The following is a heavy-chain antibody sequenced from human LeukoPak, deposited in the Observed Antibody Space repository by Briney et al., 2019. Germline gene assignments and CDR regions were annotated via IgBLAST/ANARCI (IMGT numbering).Heavy chain of an antibody. V-gene: IGHV4-59*01. J-gene: IGHJ6*03. Sequence: SETLSLTCNVSGGSIGRFYWSWIRQPPGKGLEWIGYIYYSGTTSYNPSLNSRVTISVDTSKNQFTLKVSSVTAADTAVYYCARHGTAAGIPSSSYYYYMDVWGKGTTVTVSS. CDR1: GGSIGRFY. D-gene: IGHD6-13*01. CDR2: IYYSGTT. CDR3: ARHGTAAGIPSSSYYYYMDV.